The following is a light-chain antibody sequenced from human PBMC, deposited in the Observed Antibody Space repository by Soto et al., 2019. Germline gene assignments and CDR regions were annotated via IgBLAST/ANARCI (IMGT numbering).Light chain of an antibody. CDR1: QRISSW. CDR2: DAS. J-gene: IGKJ4*01. Sequence: DSQLTPSPSTLSASVGGRVTITFRASQRISSWLAWYQQKPGKAPNLLIYDASSLESGVPSRFSGSGSGTEFTLTISSLQPEDFATFYCQQYESYSPLTFGGGTKVDIK. CDR3: QQYESYSPLT. V-gene: IGKV1-5*01.